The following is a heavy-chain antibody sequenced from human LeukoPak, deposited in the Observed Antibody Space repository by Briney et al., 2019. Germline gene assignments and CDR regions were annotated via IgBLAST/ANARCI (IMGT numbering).Heavy chain of an antibody. J-gene: IGHJ5*02. V-gene: IGHV3-53*01. CDR1: GFTVSSNY. CDR2: IYSGGST. D-gene: IGHD2-2*01. CDR3: ARAVVPAVHLQFDP. Sequence: PGGSLRLSCAASGFTVSSNYMSWVRQAPGKGLEWVSVIYSGGSTYYADSVKGRFTISRDNSKNTLYLQMNSLRAEDTAVYYCARAVVPAVHLQFDPWGQGTLVTVSS.